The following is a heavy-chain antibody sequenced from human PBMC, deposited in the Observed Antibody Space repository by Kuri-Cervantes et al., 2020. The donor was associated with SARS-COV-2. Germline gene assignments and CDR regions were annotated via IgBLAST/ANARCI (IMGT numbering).Heavy chain of an antibody. Sequence: GGSLRLSCAAPGFTFSSYSMNWVRQAPGKGLEWVSSISSSSSYIYYADSVKGRFTISRDNAKNSLYLQMNSLRAEDTAVYYCARQVFDAFDIWGQGTMVTVSS. CDR1: GFTFSSYS. V-gene: IGHV3-21*01. CDR3: ARQVFDAFDI. J-gene: IGHJ3*02. CDR2: ISSSSSYI.